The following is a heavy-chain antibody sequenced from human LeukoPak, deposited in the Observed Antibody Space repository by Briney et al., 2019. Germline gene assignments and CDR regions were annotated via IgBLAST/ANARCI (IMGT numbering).Heavy chain of an antibody. J-gene: IGHJ4*02. V-gene: IGHV3-33*01. D-gene: IGHD3-10*01. CDR3: ARERFRAVRVSDY. CDR1: GFIFSNYG. Sequence: GGSLRLSCAASGFIFSNYGMHWVRQAPGKGLEGVAVIWHDGSNKYYAASVKGRFSISRDNSKYTLYLQMDKLTAEDTAVYFCARERFRAVRVSDYWGQGTLVTVSS. CDR2: IWHDGSNK.